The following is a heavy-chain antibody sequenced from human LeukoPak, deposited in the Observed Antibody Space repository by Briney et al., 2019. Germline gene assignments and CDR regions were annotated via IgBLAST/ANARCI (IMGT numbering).Heavy chain of an antibody. J-gene: IGHJ4*02. Sequence: SETLSLTCAVYGGSFSGYYWSWIRQPPGKGLEWIGEINHSGSTNYNPSLKSRVTISVDTSKHQFSLKLSSVTAADTAVYYCARGRRVPAAIFDYWGQGTLVTVSS. CDR2: INHSGST. CDR3: ARGRRVPAAIFDY. CDR1: GGSFSGYY. V-gene: IGHV4-34*01. D-gene: IGHD2-2*01.